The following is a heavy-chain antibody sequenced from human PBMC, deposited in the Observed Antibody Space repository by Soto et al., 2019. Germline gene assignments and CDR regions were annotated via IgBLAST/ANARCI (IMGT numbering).Heavy chain of an antibody. CDR1: GFTFSSYA. V-gene: IGHV3-30-3*01. J-gene: IGHJ6*02. Sequence: QVQLVESGGGVVQPGRSLRLSCAASGFTFSSYAMHWVRQAAGKGLEWVAVISYDGSNKYYADSVKGRFTISRDNSKNALYRQMNSLRAEDTAGYYCARGGDDYGDYQSYDYYGMDVWGQGTTVTVTS. CDR2: ISYDGSNK. D-gene: IGHD4-17*01. CDR3: ARGGDDYGDYQSYDYYGMDV.